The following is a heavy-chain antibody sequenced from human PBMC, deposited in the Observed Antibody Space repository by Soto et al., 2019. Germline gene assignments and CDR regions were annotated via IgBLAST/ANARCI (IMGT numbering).Heavy chain of an antibody. CDR1: GFTFSSYG. Sequence: GGSLRLSCAASGFTFSSYGMHWVRQAPGKGLEWVAVISYDGCNKYYADSVKGRFTISRDNSKNTLYLQMNSLRAEDTAVYYCAWVVAATPFDAFDIWGQGTMVTVSS. V-gene: IGHV3-30*03. CDR3: AWVVAATPFDAFDI. CDR2: ISYDGCNK. D-gene: IGHD2-15*01. J-gene: IGHJ3*02.